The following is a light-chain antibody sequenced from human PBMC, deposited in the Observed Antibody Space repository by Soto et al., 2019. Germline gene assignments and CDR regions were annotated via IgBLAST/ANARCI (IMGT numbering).Light chain of an antibody. J-gene: IGLJ1*01. CDR3: AAWDDSLGVFYV. V-gene: IGLV1-44*01. Sequence: SVLTQPPSASGTPGQRVTISCSGSSSNIGSNTVNWYQQLPGTAPKLLIYSNNQRPSGVPDRFSGSKSGTSASLAISGLQSEDEADYYCAAWDDSLGVFYVFGTGTKVTVL. CDR1: SSNIGSNT. CDR2: SNN.